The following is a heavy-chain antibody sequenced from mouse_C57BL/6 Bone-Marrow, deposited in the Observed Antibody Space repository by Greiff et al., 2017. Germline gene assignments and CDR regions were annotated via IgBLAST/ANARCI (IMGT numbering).Heavy chain of an antibody. CDR3: ARRIYYYGYYYAMDY. D-gene: IGHD1-1*01. Sequence: VQLVESGPELVKPGASVKISCKASGYAFSSSWMNWVKQRPGKGLEWIGRIYPGDGDTNYNGKFKGKATLTADKSSSTAYMQLSSLTSEDSAVYFCARRIYYYGYYYAMDYWGQGTSVTVSS. CDR1: GYAFSSSW. V-gene: IGHV1-82*01. CDR2: IYPGDGDT. J-gene: IGHJ4*01.